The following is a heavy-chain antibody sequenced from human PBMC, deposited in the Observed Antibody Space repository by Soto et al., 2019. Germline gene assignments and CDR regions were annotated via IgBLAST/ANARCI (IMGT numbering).Heavy chain of an antibody. D-gene: IGHD4-17*01. Sequence: GESLKISCQGSGYTFSDYWIGWVRQMPGKGLEWMGIIFPRDSDTRYSPSFEGQVTFSVDKSINTAYLHWNSLKASDTAIYYCGRKEGDYSRLVDPWGQGTLVTVSS. V-gene: IGHV5-51*01. CDR2: IFPRDSDT. CDR3: GRKEGDYSRLVDP. CDR1: GYTFSDYW. J-gene: IGHJ5*02.